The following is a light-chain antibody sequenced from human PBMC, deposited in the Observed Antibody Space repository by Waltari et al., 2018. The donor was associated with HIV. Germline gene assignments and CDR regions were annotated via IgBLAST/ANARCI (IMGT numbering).Light chain of an antibody. CDR3: QQSYSFPHT. CDR2: AAS. J-gene: IGKJ2*01. CDR1: QSISNF. Sequence: DIQMTQSPSSLSASVGDKVTITCRASQSISNFVNSYQQKPGKAPKLLIFAASSLQSGVPSRFSGGGSATDFTLTISSLQPEDFATYHCQQSYSFPHTFGQGTKLDIK. V-gene: IGKV1-39*01.